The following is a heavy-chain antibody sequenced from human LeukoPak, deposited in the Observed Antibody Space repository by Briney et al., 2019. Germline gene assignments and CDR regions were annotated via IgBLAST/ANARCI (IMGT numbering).Heavy chain of an antibody. CDR3: ASGGRGSSWFGK. J-gene: IGHJ4*02. Sequence: GGSLRLSCAASGFTFSSYSMNWVRQAPGKGLEWVSSISSSSYIYYADSVKGRFTISRDNAKNSLYLQMNSLRAGDTAVYYCASGGRGSSWFGKWGQGTLVTVSS. D-gene: IGHD6-13*01. CDR2: ISSSSYI. V-gene: IGHV3-21*01. CDR1: GFTFSSYS.